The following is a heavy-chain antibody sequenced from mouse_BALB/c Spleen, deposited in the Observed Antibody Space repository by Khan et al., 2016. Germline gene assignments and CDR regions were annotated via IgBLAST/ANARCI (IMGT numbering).Heavy chain of an antibody. CDR2: ISYSGTT. CDR1: GYSITSDYA. J-gene: IGHJ2*01. Sequence: EVQLQESGPGLVKPSQSLSLTCTVTGYSITSDYAWNWIRQFPGNKLDWMGYISYSGTTSYNPSLSSRISITRDTSKNQFFLQLHSVTTEDTATYYCARFSSLYAYFDYSGQGTTRTVSS. CDR3: ARFSSLYAYFDY. D-gene: IGHD2-3*01. V-gene: IGHV3-2*02.